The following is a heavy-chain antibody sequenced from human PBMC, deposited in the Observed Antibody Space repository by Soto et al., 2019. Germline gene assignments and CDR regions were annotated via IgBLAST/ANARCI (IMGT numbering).Heavy chain of an antibody. Sequence: PSETLSLTCAVSGGSISSGGYSWSWIRQPPGKGLEWIGYIYYSGSTNYNPSLKSRVTISVDTSKNQFSLKLSSVTAADTAVYYCARQLTKLTRGGFGELVNWFDPWGQGTLVTVSS. V-gene: IGHV4-61*08. CDR3: ARQLTKLTRGGFGELVNWFDP. J-gene: IGHJ5*02. D-gene: IGHD3-10*01. CDR1: GGSISSGGYS. CDR2: IYYSGST.